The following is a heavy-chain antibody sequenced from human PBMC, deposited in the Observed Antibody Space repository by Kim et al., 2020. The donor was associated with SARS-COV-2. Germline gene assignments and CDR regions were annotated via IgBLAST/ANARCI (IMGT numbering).Heavy chain of an antibody. CDR1: GFTFSSHS. V-gene: IGHV3-21*01. Sequence: GGSLRLSCAASGFTFSSHSMNWVRQAPGKGLEWVSSISSDSRSMYYADSVKGRFTISRDNAKNSLYLQMNSLRDEDTAVYYCARSDSGYIRGADAFDIWGQGTMVTVSS. CDR2: ISSDSRSM. J-gene: IGHJ3*02. CDR3: ARSDSGYIRGADAFDI. D-gene: IGHD5-12*01.